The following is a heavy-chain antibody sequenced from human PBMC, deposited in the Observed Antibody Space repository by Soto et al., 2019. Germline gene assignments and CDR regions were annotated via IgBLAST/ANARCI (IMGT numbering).Heavy chain of an antibody. CDR3: VRDFRGAVAGSEFDH. D-gene: IGHD6-19*01. J-gene: IGHJ4*02. CDR1: GFSFVSYW. CDR2: INGNADNS. V-gene: IGHV3-74*01. Sequence: EVQLAESGGGLVLTGGSLRLSCAASGFSFVSYWMHWVRQVPGEGLAWVSRINGNADNSDYADSVKGRFTISRDNARNRLYPQMDSLSADDTGVYYCVRDFRGAVAGSEFDHWGQGTLVTVSS.